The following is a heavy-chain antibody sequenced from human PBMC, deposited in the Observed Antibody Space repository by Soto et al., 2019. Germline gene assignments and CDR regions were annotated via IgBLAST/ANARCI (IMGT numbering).Heavy chain of an antibody. D-gene: IGHD3-22*01. CDR2: IYPGDSDT. CDR3: ARHKPYYYDSSGHEKWALYGMDV. J-gene: IGHJ6*02. V-gene: IGHV5-51*01. Sequence: PGESLKISCKGSGYSFTNYWIGWVRQMPGKGLEWMGIIYPGDSDTRYSPSFQGQVTISADKSISTAYLQWSSLKASDTAMYYCARHKPYYYDSSGHEKWALYGMDVWGQGTTVTVSS. CDR1: GYSFTNYW.